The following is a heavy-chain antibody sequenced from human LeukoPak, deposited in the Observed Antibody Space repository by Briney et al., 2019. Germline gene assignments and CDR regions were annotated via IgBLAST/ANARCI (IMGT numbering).Heavy chain of an antibody. Sequence: GGSLRLSCAASGLTFDAYAMHWVRQAPGKGLEWVSGISWNSGSIGYADSVKGRFTISRDNAKNSLYLQMNSLRTEDTALYYCAKVDRLLRFDYWDQGTLVTVSS. CDR3: AKVDRLLRFDY. J-gene: IGHJ4*02. D-gene: IGHD2-21*01. V-gene: IGHV3-9*01. CDR1: GLTFDAYA. CDR2: ISWNSGSI.